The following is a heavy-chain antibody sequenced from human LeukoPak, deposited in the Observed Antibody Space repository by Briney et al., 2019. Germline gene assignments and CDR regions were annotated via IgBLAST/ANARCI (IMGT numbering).Heavy chain of an antibody. V-gene: IGHV3-7*01. CDR3: ARDNPAHYCSGGSGFFDY. Sequence: GGSLRLSCAASGFTFSSYWMSWVRQAPGKGLEWVANIKQDGSEKYYVDSVKGRFTISRDNAKNSLYLQMNSLRAEDTAVYYCARDNPAHYCSGGSGFFDYWGQGTLVTVSS. CDR2: IKQDGSEK. D-gene: IGHD2-15*01. J-gene: IGHJ4*02. CDR1: GFTFSSYW.